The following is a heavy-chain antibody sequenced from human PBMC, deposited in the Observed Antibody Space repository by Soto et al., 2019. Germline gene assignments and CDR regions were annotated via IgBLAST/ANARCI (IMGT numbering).Heavy chain of an antibody. V-gene: IGHV3-30*18. CDR1: GFTFSSHG. Sequence: QVQLVESGGGVVQPGRSLRLSCAASGFTFSSHGVHWVRQAPGKGLEWVAVISYDGNDKYYADSVKGRFTSSRDNSKNTLYLQMNSLRAEDTAVYYCAKDRSGTWTFDYWGQGTLVTVSS. CDR2: ISYDGNDK. D-gene: IGHD2-15*01. J-gene: IGHJ4*02. CDR3: AKDRSGTWTFDY.